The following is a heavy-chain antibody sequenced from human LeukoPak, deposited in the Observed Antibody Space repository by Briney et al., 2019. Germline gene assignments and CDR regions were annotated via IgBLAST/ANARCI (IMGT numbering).Heavy chain of an antibody. CDR2: IYSGGST. J-gene: IGHJ6*02. V-gene: IGHV3-66*01. Sequence: GGSLRLSCAASGFTVSSNYMSWVRQAPGKGQEWVSVIYSGGSTYYADSVKGRFTISRDNSKNTLYLQMNSLRAEDTAVYYCARDLSVRGAPNYGMDVWGQGTTVTVSS. D-gene: IGHD3-10*01. CDR1: GFTVSSNY. CDR3: ARDLSVRGAPNYGMDV.